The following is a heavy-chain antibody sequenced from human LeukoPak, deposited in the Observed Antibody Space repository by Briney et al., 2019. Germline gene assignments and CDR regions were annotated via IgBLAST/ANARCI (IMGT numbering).Heavy chain of an antibody. J-gene: IGHJ4*02. Sequence: ASVNVSCKASGYTFTSYGISWVRQAPGQGLEWMGWISAYNGNTNYAQKLQGRVTITTDTSTSTAYMELRSLRSDDTAVYYCARVRVATNIGDYWGQGPLVTVSS. CDR3: ARVRVATNIGDY. D-gene: IGHD5-12*01. CDR1: GYTFTSYG. CDR2: ISAYNGNT. V-gene: IGHV1-18*01.